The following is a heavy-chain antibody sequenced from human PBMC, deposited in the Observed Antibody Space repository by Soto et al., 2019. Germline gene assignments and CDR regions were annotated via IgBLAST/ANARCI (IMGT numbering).Heavy chain of an antibody. CDR3: AKELVGGSYFGDAFDI. CDR1: GFTFSSYA. V-gene: IGHV3-23*01. Sequence: GGSLRLSCAASGFTFSSYAMSWVRQAPGKGLEWVSAISGSGGSTYYADSVKGRFTISRDNSKNTLYLQMNSLRAEDTAVYYCAKELVGGSYFGDAFDIWGQGTMVTVS. D-gene: IGHD1-26*01. J-gene: IGHJ3*02. CDR2: ISGSGGST.